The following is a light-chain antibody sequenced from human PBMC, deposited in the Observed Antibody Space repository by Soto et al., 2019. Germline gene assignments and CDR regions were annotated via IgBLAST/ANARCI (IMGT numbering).Light chain of an antibody. CDR1: QNINRW. J-gene: IGKJ1*01. CDR3: QHYNTYPWT. CDR2: DAS. Sequence: DIQMPQSPSTLSASVGDRVTITCRAIQNINRWLAWYQHKPGKAPKVLIYDASSLESGVPSSFSGSGSGTEFTLTISSPQPDDFATYYCQHYNTYPWTFGQGTKVDIK. V-gene: IGKV1-5*01.